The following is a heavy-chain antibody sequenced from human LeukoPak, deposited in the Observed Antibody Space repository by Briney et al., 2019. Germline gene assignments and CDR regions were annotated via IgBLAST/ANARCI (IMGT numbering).Heavy chain of an antibody. D-gene: IGHD3-10*01. CDR3: ARLDNYYGSGSYFSFFDY. CDR2: IFPGDSDT. V-gene: IGHV5-51*01. J-gene: IGHJ4*02. CDR1: GYSFTAYW. Sequence: GESLKISCKGSGYSFTAYWIAWVRQMPGKGLEWMGIIFPGDSDTTYSPSFQGQVTISVDESINTAYLHWRSLKASDTAIYYCARLDNYYGSGSYFSFFDYWGQGSLVTVSS.